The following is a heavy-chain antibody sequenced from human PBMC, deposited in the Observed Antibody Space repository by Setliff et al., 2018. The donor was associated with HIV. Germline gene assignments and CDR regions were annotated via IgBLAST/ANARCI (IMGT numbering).Heavy chain of an antibody. CDR2: IYYSGTT. D-gene: IGHD4-17*01. CDR1: GGSISSGGYY. V-gene: IGHV4-31*03. J-gene: IGHJ6*03. CDR3: ARHGDYSYFYYYYMDV. Sequence: SETLSLTCTVSGGSISSGGYYWSWIRQHPGGGLEWIGYIYYSGTTYSNPSLKSRATISVDTSKNQFSLKLTSVTAADTAVYYCARHGDYSYFYYYYMDVWGKGTTVTVSS.